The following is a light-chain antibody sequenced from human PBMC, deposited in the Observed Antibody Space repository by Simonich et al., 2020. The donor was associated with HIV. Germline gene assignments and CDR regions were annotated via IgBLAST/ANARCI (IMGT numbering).Light chain of an antibody. CDR2: EGS. CDR3: CSYAGSRTWV. CDR1: SSDVGGYNF. Sequence: QSALTQPASVSGSPGQSITISCTGTSSDVGGYNFVSWYQQHPGKAPKLMIYEGSKWPSGVSNRFSVSKSGNTASLTISGLQAEDEADYYCCSYAGSRTWVFGGGTKLTVL. V-gene: IGLV2-23*01. J-gene: IGLJ3*02.